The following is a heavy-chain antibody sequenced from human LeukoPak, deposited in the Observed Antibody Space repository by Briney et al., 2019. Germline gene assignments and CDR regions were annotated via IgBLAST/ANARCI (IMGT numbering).Heavy chain of an antibody. CDR2: ISGSGGST. CDR3: AKSPSIAARPFDY. V-gene: IGHV3-23*01. Sequence: GGPLRLSCAASGFTFSSYWMSWVRQAPGKGLEWVSAISGSGGSTYYADSVKGRFTISRDNSKNTLYLQMNSLRAEDTAVYYCAKSPSIAARPFDYWGQGTLVTVSS. CDR1: GFTFSSYW. J-gene: IGHJ4*02. D-gene: IGHD6-6*01.